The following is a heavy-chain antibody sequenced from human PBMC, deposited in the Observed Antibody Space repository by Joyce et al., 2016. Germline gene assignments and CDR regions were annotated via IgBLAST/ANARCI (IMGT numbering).Heavy chain of an antibody. V-gene: IGHV3-21*01. CDR1: GFTFSSYS. CDR2: LSSNSSYI. CDR3: ARSSYTNGIFDY. D-gene: IGHD2-8*01. J-gene: IGHJ4*02. Sequence: EVQLVESGGGLVKPGGSLRLSCAASGFTFSSYSMSWVRQATGKGLEWGSSLSSNSSYIKYTDAVKGRFTISRDNAKNSLYLQMNSLRVEDTAVYYCARSSYTNGIFDYWGQGTLVTVSS.